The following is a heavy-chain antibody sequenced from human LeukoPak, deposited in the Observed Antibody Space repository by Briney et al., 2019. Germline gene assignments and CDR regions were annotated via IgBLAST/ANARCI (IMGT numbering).Heavy chain of an antibody. J-gene: IGHJ4*02. D-gene: IGHD5-24*01. CDR1: GGSISSSSSY. Sequence: SETLSLTCSVSGGSISSSSSYWGWIRQPPGKGLEWIGSIYYSGSSFDNPALKSRVTISVDTSKNQFSLELSSVTAADTAVYYCARHRSGWLQSSFDYWGQGTLVTVSS. CDR3: ARHRSGWLQSSFDY. CDR2: IYYSGSS. V-gene: IGHV4-39*01.